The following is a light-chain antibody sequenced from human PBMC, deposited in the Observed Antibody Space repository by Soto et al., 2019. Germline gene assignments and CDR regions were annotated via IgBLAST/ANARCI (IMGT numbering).Light chain of an antibody. CDR1: RSDVGGYNY. J-gene: IGLJ7*01. Sequence: QSALTQPASVSGSPGQSITISCTGTRSDVGGYNYVSWYQQQPGKAPKLMIYDVSNRPSGVSNRFSGSKSGNTASLTISGHQAEDEADYYCSSYTSSSTLLFGGGTQLTVL. CDR3: SSYTSSSTLL. V-gene: IGLV2-14*01. CDR2: DVS.